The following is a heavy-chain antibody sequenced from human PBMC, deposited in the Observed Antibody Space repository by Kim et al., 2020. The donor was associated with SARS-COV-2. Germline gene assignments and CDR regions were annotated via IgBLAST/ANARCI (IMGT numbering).Heavy chain of an antibody. CDR3: ARVIWGSYRYTDY. V-gene: IGHV7-4-1*02. D-gene: IGHD3-16*02. J-gene: IGHJ4*02. Sequence: YAHAFTGRFVISLDTSVSTAYLHISSLKAEDTALYYCARVIWGSYRYTDYWGQGTLVTVSS.